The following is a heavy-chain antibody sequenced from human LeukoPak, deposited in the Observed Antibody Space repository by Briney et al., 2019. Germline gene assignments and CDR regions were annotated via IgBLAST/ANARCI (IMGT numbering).Heavy chain of an antibody. J-gene: IGHJ6*03. CDR1: GGSISSSSYY. CDR3: ARETSQKGAHYMDV. D-gene: IGHD3-16*01. Sequence: SETLSLTCTVSGGSISSSSYYWGWIRQPPGKGLEWIGSIYYSGSTSYKPSLKSRVTISVDTSKNQFSLKLRSVTAADTAVYYCARETSQKGAHYMDVWGKGTTVTISS. V-gene: IGHV4-39*07. CDR2: IYYSGST.